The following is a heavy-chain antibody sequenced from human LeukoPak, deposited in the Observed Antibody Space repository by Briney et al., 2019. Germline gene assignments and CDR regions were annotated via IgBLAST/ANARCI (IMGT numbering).Heavy chain of an antibody. Sequence: PGKGLEWSGEINHSGSNKYNPSLKRRVTISVDTSKNRFSLKLSSVTAADTAVYYCARVPYRYWGQGTLVTVSS. V-gene: IGHV4-34*01. J-gene: IGHJ4*02. CDR2: INHSGSN. CDR3: ARVPYRY. D-gene: IGHD3-16*01.